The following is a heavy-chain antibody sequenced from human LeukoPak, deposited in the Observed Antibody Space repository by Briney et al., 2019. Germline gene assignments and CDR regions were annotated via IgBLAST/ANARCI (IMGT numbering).Heavy chain of an antibody. Sequence: SETLSLTCSVSIGSISSYYWSWIRQPPGKGLEWIGYIHYSGSTNYNPSLKSRVTISVDTSKNQFSLKLSSVTAADTAVYYCARGGRAGSGWYYFDYWGQGTLVTVSS. V-gene: IGHV4-59*01. D-gene: IGHD6-19*01. J-gene: IGHJ4*02. CDR3: ARGGRAGSGWYYFDY. CDR1: IGSISSYY. CDR2: IHYSGST.